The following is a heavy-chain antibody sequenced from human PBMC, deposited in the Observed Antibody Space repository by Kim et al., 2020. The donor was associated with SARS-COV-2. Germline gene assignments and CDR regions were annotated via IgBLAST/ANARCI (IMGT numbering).Heavy chain of an antibody. Sequence: GESLKISCKGSGYSFTSYWIGWVRQMPGKGLEWMGIIYPGDSDTRYSPSFQGQVTISADKSISTAYLQWSSLKASDTAMYYCARLGPVEMATYPPYFWGQGTLVTVSS. CDR3: ARLGPVEMATYPPYF. V-gene: IGHV5-51*01. J-gene: IGHJ4*02. CDR2: IYPGDSDT. CDR1: GYSFTSYW. D-gene: IGHD5-12*01.